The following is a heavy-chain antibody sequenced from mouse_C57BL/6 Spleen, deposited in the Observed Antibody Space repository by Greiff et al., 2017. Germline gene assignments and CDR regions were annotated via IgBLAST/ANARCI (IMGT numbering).Heavy chain of an antibody. CDR2: IYPGSGST. CDR3: ARWLLHYAMDY. CDR1: GYTFTSYW. J-gene: IGHJ4*01. D-gene: IGHD2-3*01. V-gene: IGHV1-55*01. Sequence: QVQLQQPGAELVKPGASVKMSCKASGYTFTSYWITWVKQRPGQGLEWIGDIYPGSGSTNYNEKFKSKATLTVDTSSSTAYMQLSSLKSEDSAVYYCARWLLHYAMDYWGQGTSVTVSS.